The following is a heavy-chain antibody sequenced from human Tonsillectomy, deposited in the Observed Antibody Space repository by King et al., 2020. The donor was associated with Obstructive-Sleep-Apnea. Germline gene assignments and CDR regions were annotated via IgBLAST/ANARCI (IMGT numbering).Heavy chain of an antibody. Sequence: QLVQSGAEVKKPGASLTVSCKAVGYTFTAYYIHILRQALGKGLEWVAWINPKTGYTKIAQNFQERASGTSDTSINTAYMELKNLKSDDTAVFYCARGVWGSSANYDAFDVWGQGTAVTVSS. CDR1: GYTFTAYY. J-gene: IGHJ3*01. D-gene: IGHD3-16*01. CDR2: INPKTGYT. V-gene: IGHV1-2*02. CDR3: ARGVWGSSANYDAFDV.